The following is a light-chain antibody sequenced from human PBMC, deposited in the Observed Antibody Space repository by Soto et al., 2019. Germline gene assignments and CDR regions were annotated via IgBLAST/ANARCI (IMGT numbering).Light chain of an antibody. CDR3: QQGNTTPWT. Sequence: EIQMTQSPSSLSASPGDRATITCRASQRISSYLNLYQQIPGKAPKLLIDAASSLPSGIPSRFSGSGSGTDFTLTISRLQPEDFATYYCQQGNTTPWTFGQGTKVDIK. V-gene: IGKV1-39*01. CDR2: AAS. CDR1: QRISSY. J-gene: IGKJ1*01.